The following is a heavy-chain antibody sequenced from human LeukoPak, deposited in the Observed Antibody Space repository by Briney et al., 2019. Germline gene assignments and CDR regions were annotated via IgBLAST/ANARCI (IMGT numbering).Heavy chain of an antibody. CDR2: IYYSGST. CDR3: AREGSSSSWAFDI. Sequence: SETLSLTCTVSGGSISSYYWSWIRQPPGKGLEWIGYIYYSGSTNYNPSLKSRVTISVDTSKNQFSLKLSSVTAADTAVYYCAREGSSSSWAFDIWGQGTMVTVSS. J-gene: IGHJ3*02. D-gene: IGHD6-13*01. CDR1: GGSISSYY. V-gene: IGHV4-59*12.